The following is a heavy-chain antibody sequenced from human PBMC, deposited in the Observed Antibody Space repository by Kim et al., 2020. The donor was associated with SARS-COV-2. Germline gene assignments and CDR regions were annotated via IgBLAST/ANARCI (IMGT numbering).Heavy chain of an antibody. Sequence: SETLSLTCTVSGGFISSSSYYWGWIRQPPGKRLEWIGSIYYSGSTYYNPSLKSRVTISVDTSKNQFSLKLSSVTAADTAVYYCTRHSRIVVVPAAILAWGQGTLVTGSS. D-gene: IGHD2-2*01. CDR2: IYYSGST. CDR3: TRHSRIVVVPAAILA. CDR1: GGFISSSSYY. V-gene: IGHV4-39*01. J-gene: IGHJ4*02.